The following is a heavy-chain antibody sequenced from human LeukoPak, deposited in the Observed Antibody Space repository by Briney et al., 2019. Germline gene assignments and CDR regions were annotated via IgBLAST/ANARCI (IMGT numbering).Heavy chain of an antibody. CDR1: GGTFSSYA. D-gene: IGHD5-18*01. Sequence: SVKVSCKASGGTFSSYAISWVRQAPGQGLEWMGGIIPIFGTANYAQKFQGRVTITADESTSTAYMELSSLRSEDTAVYYCAREIIQLYAFDIWGQGTMVTVSS. CDR2: IIPIFGTA. J-gene: IGHJ3*02. V-gene: IGHV1-69*13. CDR3: AREIIQLYAFDI.